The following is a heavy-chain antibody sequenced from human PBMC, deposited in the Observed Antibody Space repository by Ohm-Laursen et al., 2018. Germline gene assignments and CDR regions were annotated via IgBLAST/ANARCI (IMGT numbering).Heavy chain of an antibody. CDR3: ARLGQVATGTWYFDL. V-gene: IGHV4-31*03. CDR2: IYYGGST. CDR1: GGSISSGGYY. D-gene: IGHD1-7*01. Sequence: TLSLTCTVSGGSISSGGYYWSWIRQHPGKGLEWIGYIYYGGSTYYNPSLKSRVTISVDTSKNQFSLKVSSVTAADTAVYYCARLGQVATGTWYFDLWGRGTLVTVSS. J-gene: IGHJ2*01.